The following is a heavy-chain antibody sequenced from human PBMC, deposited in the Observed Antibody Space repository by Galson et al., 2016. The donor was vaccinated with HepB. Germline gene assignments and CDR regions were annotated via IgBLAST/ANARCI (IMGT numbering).Heavy chain of an antibody. CDR1: GASVSRNSFY. J-gene: IGHJ4*02. CDR2: IYYSGRT. Sequence: SETLSLTYSVSGASVSRNSFYWAWIRQPPGKGLEWIGSIYYSGRTYNNPSLKSRVTMSVDTSKNYFSLKLTSVTAADTAVYYCARQTITAAGDYWGQGTLVTVSS. D-gene: IGHD6-13*01. CDR3: ARQTITAAGDY. V-gene: IGHV4-39*01.